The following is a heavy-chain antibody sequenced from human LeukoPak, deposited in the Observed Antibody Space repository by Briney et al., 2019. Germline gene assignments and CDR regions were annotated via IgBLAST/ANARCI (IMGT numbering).Heavy chain of an antibody. V-gene: IGHV3-7*05. J-gene: IGHJ3*02. CDR2: IKQDGSEK. CDR3: ARDLRRGDAFDI. D-gene: IGHD3-3*01. Sequence: GGSLRLSCAASGFTFSSYSMNWVRQAPGKGLEWVANIKQDGSEKYYVDSVKGRFTISRDNAKNSLYLQMNSLRAEDTAVYYCARDLRRGDAFDIWGQGTMVTVSS. CDR1: GFTFSSYS.